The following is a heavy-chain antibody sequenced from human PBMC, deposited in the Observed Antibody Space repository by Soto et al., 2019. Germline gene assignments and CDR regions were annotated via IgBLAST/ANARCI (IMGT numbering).Heavy chain of an antibody. J-gene: IGHJ4*02. D-gene: IGHD3-3*01. V-gene: IGHV3-9*01. CDR2: INWNSATI. Sequence: MQLVESGGGFVQPGRSLTLSCAASGFTFDDHAMHWVRQGPGKGLEWVSGINWNSATIDYAASVKGRFTISRDNAKNSVSLQLNGLRDEDTALYFCAKASHHDFWSALRYFVFWCQGALVIVSS. CDR3: AKASHHDFWSALRYFVF. CDR1: GFTFDDHA.